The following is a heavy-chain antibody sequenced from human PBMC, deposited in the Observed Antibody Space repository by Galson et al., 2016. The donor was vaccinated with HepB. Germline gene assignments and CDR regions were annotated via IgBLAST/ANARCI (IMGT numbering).Heavy chain of an antibody. V-gene: IGHV5-10-1*01. CDR1: GYSFTSYW. CDR2: IDPSDSYT. Sequence: QSGAEVKKPGESLRISCKGSGYSFTSYWISWVRQMPGKGLEWMGKIDPSDSYTNYSPSFQGHVTISADKSISTAYLRWSSLKASDTAVYYCARHDGRSRPYDVDYWGQGALVTVSS. D-gene: IGHD3-22*01. J-gene: IGHJ4*02. CDR3: ARHDGRSRPYDVDY.